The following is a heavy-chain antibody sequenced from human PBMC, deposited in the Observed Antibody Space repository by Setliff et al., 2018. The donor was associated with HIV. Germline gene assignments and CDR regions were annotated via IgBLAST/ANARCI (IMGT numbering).Heavy chain of an antibody. D-gene: IGHD5-18*01. J-gene: IGHJ6*03. CDR1: GFTLSTYR. Sequence: GGSLRLSCVASGFTLSTYRMNWVRQAPGKGLEWVSSIIRDSSYIFDADSVKGRFTISRDSAKNSLYLQTSSLRAEDTAVYYCAREVYRYDDGSESMDVWGKGTTVTVSS. CDR3: AREVYRYDDGSESMDV. CDR2: IIRDSSYI. V-gene: IGHV3-21*06.